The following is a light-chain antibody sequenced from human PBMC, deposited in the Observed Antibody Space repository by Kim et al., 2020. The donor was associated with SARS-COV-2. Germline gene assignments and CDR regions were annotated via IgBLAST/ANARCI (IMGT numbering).Light chain of an antibody. J-gene: IGKJ2*01. Sequence: SASVGDRVTITCLASQSISSWLAWYQQKPGKAPKLLIQDASSLESGVPSRFSGSGSGTEFTLTITSLQPDDFATYYCQQYNSYSHTFGQGTKLEI. CDR1: QSISSW. V-gene: IGKV1-5*01. CDR2: DAS. CDR3: QQYNSYSHT.